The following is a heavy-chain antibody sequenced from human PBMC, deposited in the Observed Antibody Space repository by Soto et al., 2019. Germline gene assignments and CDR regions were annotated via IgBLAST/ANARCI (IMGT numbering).Heavy chain of an antibody. V-gene: IGHV3-23*01. CDR2: ISGSGGST. D-gene: IGHD1-26*01. Sequence: EVQLLESGGGLVQPGGSLRLSCAASGFTFSSYPMSWVRQAPGKGLEWVSAISGSGGSTYYADSVKGRFTISRDNSKNTLYLQMNSLRAEDTAVYYCAKPWFGWELLGYFQHWGQGTLVTVSS. CDR1: GFTFSSYP. J-gene: IGHJ1*01. CDR3: AKPWFGWELLGYFQH.